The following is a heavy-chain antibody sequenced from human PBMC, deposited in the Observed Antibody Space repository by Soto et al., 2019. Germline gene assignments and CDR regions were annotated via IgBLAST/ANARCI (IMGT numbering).Heavy chain of an antibody. D-gene: IGHD4-17*01. CDR1: GGSISSGDYY. V-gene: IGHV4-31*03. Sequence: SETLSLTCTVSGGSISSGDYYWSWIRQHPGKGLEWIGYIYYSGSTYYNPSLKSRVTISVDTSKNQFSLKLSSVTAADTAVYYCARGDDYGDPIVYFDYWGQGTLVTVSS. CDR2: IYYSGST. CDR3: ARGDDYGDPIVYFDY. J-gene: IGHJ4*02.